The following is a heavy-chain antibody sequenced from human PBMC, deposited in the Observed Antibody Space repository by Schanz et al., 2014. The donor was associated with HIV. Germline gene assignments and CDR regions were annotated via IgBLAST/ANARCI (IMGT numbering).Heavy chain of an antibody. CDR2: LSGSGDST. CDR3: TKEVPPDV. Sequence: EVQLLESGGGLVQPGGSLRLSCAMSEFTFRTSIIHWVRQPPGKGLEWVSALSGSGDSTYYADSVKGRFTISRDNSKNTLHLQMSSLRTEDTAVYYCTKEVPPDVWGQGTTVTVSS. V-gene: IGHV3-23*01. D-gene: IGHD1-1*01. J-gene: IGHJ6*02. CDR1: EFTFRTSI.